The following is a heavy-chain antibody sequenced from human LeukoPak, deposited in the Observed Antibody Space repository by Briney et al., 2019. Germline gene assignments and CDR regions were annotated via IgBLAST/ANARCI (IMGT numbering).Heavy chain of an antibody. J-gene: IGHJ4*02. V-gene: IGHV4-39*07. CDR2: IYYSGST. CDR3: VRDRHITWYYY. Sequence: PSETLSLTCTVSGGSISSSSYYWGWIRQPPGKGLEWIGSIYYSGSTYYNPSLKSRVTISVDTSKKQFSLKVSSVTAADTAVYYCVRDRHITWYYYWGQGTLVTVSS. D-gene: IGHD6-13*01. CDR1: GGSISSSSYY.